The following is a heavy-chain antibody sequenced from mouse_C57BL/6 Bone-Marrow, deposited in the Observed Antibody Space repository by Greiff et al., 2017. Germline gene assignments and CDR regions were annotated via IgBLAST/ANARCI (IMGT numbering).Heavy chain of an antibody. V-gene: IGHV5-6*01. CDR3: ARPSSSCSWFAY. CDR1: GFTFSSYG. J-gene: IGHJ3*01. CDR2: ISSGGSYT. D-gene: IGHD1-1*01. Sequence: EVMLVESGGDLVKPGGSLKLSCAASGFTFSSYGMSWVRQTPDKRLEWVATISSGGSYTYYPDSVKGRFTISRDNAKNTLYLQRSSLKSEDTAMYYCARPSSSCSWFAYWGQGTLVTVSA.